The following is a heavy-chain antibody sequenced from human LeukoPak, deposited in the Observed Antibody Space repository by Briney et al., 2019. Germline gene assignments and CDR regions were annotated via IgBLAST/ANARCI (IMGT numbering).Heavy chain of an antibody. V-gene: IGHV3-33*01. D-gene: IGHD7-27*01. CDR3: ARDWGSGWD. CDR2: IWYDGSNK. Sequence: GGSLRLSCAASGFTFSNYGIHWVRQAPGKGLEWVAVIWYDGSNKYYADSVKGRFTISRDNSKNTVYLQMNSLRAEDTAVYYCARDWGSGWDWGQGTLVTVSS. J-gene: IGHJ4*02. CDR1: GFTFSNYG.